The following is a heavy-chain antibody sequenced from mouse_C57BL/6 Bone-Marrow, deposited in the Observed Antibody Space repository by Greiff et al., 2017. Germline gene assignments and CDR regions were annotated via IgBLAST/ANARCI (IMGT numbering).Heavy chain of an antibody. Sequence: DVMLVESGGGLVQPKGSLKLSCAASGFSFNTYAMNWVRQAPGKGLEWVARIRSKSNNYATYYADSVKDRFTISSDDSESMLYLQMNNLKTEDTAMYYCVSYFYAMDYWGQGTSVTVSS. D-gene: IGHD2-1*01. CDR2: IRSKSNNYAT. V-gene: IGHV10-1*01. CDR3: VSYFYAMDY. CDR1: GFSFNTYA. J-gene: IGHJ4*01.